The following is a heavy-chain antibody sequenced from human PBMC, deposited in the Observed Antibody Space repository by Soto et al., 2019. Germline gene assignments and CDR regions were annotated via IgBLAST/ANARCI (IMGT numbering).Heavy chain of an antibody. CDR2: IIPIFGTA. CDR1: GGTFSSYA. D-gene: IGHD3-16*02. J-gene: IGHJ4*02. CDR3: ARDGDYVWGSYRYTVFDY. Sequence: SVKVSCRASGGTFSSYAISWVRQAPGQGLEWMGGIIPIFGTANYAQKFQGRVTITADESTSTAYMELSSLRSEDTAVYYCARDGDYVWGSYRYTVFDYWGQGTLVTVSS. V-gene: IGHV1-69*13.